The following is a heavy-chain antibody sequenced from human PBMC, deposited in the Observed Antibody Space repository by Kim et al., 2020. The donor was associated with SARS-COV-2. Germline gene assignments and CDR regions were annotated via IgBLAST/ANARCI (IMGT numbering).Heavy chain of an antibody. CDR3: ARELYYYGSGSYYGMDV. D-gene: IGHD3-10*01. V-gene: IGHV4-59*01. J-gene: IGHJ6*02. Sequence: LKSRVTISVDTSKNQFSLRLNSVTAADTAVYYCARELYYYGSGSYYGMDVWGQGTTVTVSS.